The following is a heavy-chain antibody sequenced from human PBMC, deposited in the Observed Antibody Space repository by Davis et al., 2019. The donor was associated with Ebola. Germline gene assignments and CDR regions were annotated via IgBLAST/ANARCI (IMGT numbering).Heavy chain of an antibody. CDR3: AKSFLHTGPHMSEFRGVDY. CDR2: ISASGADI. Sequence: GESLKISCAASGFTFSNYAMRWVRQAPGGGLEWVSGISASGADIKYADSVKGRFTISRDNSKNTLSLQMDSLRADDTAVYYCAKSFLHTGPHMSEFRGVDYWGQGTVVTVSS. J-gene: IGHJ4*02. D-gene: IGHD2-8*02. V-gene: IGHV3-23*01. CDR1: GFTFSNYA.